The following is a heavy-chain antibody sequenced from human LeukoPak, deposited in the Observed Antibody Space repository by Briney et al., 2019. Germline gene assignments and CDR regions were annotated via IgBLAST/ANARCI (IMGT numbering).Heavy chain of an antibody. J-gene: IGHJ4*02. V-gene: IGHV3-53*01. Sequence: GGSLRLSCVGSGFSVSSSYMTWVRQAPGKGLEWVSTIYAGGNIYYTDSVQGRFTISRDSSRNTLYLQMNSLRAEDTAVYYCARDSAFSSYSYWGQGALVTVSS. D-gene: IGHD2-15*01. CDR1: GFSVSSSY. CDR3: ARDSAFSSYSY. CDR2: IYAGGNI.